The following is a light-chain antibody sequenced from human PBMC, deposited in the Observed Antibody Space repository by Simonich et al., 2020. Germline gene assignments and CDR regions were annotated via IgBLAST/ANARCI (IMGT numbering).Light chain of an antibody. J-gene: IGKJ2*01. V-gene: IGKV1-39*01. CDR1: QSISSY. CDR3: QQSYSTPYT. CDR2: AAS. Sequence: DIQMTQSPSSLSASVENRVTITCRASQSISSYLHWYQQKPGKAPKLLIYAASSLQSGVPSRFSGSGSGTDFTLTISSLQPEDFATYYCQQSYSTPYTFGQGTKLEIK.